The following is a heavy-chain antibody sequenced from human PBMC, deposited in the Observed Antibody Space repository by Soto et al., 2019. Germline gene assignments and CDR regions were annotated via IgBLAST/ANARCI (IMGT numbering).Heavy chain of an antibody. J-gene: IGHJ4*02. D-gene: IGHD5-12*01. CDR3: ARVYEPFKFFDC. Sequence: GGSLRLSCAASGLIFSDYEINWVRQAPGKGLECVSYISSSGSTIYYADSVKGRFTISRDNAKNSLYLQMNSLRAEDTAVYYCARVYEPFKFFDCWGQGTLVTVSS. V-gene: IGHV3-48*03. CDR1: GLIFSDYE. CDR2: ISSSGSTI.